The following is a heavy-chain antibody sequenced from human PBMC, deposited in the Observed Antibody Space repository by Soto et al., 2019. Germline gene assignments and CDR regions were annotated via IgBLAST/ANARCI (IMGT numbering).Heavy chain of an antibody. J-gene: IGHJ4*02. Sequence: ESLKISCKGSGYNFAGYWIAWVRQMPGKGLELMGIIYPSDSDTRYRPSFQGQVTISADKSISSAYLQWSSLRASDTAMYYCARGGVSTRTFDYWGQGTPVTVSS. V-gene: IGHV5-51*01. D-gene: IGHD3-3*01. CDR3: ARGGVSTRTFDY. CDR1: GYNFAGYW. CDR2: IYPSDSDT.